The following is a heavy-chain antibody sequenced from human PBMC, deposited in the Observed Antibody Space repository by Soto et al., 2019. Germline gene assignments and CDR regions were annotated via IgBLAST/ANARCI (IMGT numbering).Heavy chain of an antibody. Sequence: GGSLRLSCAASGFTFSSSWMHWLRRAPGQGLVWVSRINSDGSSTSYADSVKGRFTISRDNAKNTLYLQMNSLRAEDTAVYYCARDRGYCSSTSCSQFGYWGQGTLVTVSS. CDR1: GFTFSSSW. J-gene: IGHJ4*02. CDR2: INSDGSST. V-gene: IGHV3-74*01. CDR3: ARDRGYCSSTSCSQFGY. D-gene: IGHD2-2*01.